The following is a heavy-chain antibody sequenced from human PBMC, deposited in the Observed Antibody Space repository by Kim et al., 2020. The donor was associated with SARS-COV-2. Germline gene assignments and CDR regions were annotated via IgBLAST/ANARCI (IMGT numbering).Heavy chain of an antibody. D-gene: IGHD5-18*01. V-gene: IGHV4-4*02. CDR1: GGSISSSNW. Sequence: SETLFLTCAVSGGSISSSNWWSWVRQPPGKGLEWIGEIYHSGSTNYNPSLKSRVTISVDKSKNQFSLKLSSVTAADTAVYYCARDRTAMVTGMDVWGQGTTVTVSS. CDR3: ARDRTAMVTGMDV. J-gene: IGHJ6*02. CDR2: IYHSGST.